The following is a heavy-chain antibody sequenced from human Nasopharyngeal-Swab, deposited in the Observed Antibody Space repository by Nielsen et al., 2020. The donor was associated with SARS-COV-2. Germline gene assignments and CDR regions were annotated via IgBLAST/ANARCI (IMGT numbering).Heavy chain of an antibody. D-gene: IGHD1-20*01. V-gene: IGHV3-9*01. CDR1: VFTFDDYA. CDR3: ARENNWEALRYFDL. J-gene: IGHJ2*01. Sequence: LKISCAASVFTFDDYAMYWVRQAPRKGLEWVSGISWNGNIRGHADSVEGRFTISRDNAKSSLYLQMNSLRVEDTALYYCARENNWEALRYFDLWGRGTLVTVSS. CDR2: ISWNGNIR.